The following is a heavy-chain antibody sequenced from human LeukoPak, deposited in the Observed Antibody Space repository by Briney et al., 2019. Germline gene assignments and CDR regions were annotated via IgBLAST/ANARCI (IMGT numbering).Heavy chain of an antibody. V-gene: IGHV1-8*01. Sequence: ASVNVSCKASGYTFTSYDINWVRQATGQGLEWMGWMNPNSGNTGYAQKFQGRVTMTRNTSISTAYTELSSLRSEDTAVYYCARAPVVMYSSSWWGIAAAGGDTYFDYWGRGTLVTVSS. CDR3: ARAPVVMYSSSWWGIAAAGGDTYFDY. CDR2: MNPNSGNT. D-gene: IGHD6-13*01. J-gene: IGHJ4*02. CDR1: GYTFTSYD.